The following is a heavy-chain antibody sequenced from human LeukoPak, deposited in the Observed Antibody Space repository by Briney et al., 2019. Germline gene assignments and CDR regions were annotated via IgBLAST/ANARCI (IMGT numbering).Heavy chain of an antibody. CDR1: GFNVSSNY. D-gene: IGHD6-13*01. CDR3: VASTGQQFIPYDY. J-gene: IGHJ4*02. Sequence: GGSLRPSCAASGFNVSSNYMTWIRQAPGKGLEWVSLIYGADAAYYAESVRGRFMISRDNLKNTLFLQMNSLRVEDTAVYYCVASTGQQFIPYDYWGQGTHVTASS. CDR2: IYGADAA. V-gene: IGHV3-66*02.